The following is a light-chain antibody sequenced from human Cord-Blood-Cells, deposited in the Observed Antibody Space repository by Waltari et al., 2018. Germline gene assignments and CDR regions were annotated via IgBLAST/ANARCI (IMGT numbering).Light chain of an antibody. CDR2: AAS. J-gene: IGKJ2*01. V-gene: IGKV1-9*01. CDR1: QGISSY. Sequence: DIQLTQSPSFLSASVGARVTITCRASQGISSYLAWYQQKPGKAPKLLPYAASTLQSGVPSRFSGSGSGTEFTLTISSLQPEDFATYYCQQLNSYPPYTFGQGTKLEIK. CDR3: QQLNSYPPYT.